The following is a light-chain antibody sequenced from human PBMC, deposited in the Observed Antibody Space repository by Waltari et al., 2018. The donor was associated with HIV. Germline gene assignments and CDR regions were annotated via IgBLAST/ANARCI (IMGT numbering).Light chain of an antibody. CDR3: QAWDTKTACV. Sequence: SYELTQPPSVSVSPGQTASITCSGDKLGDKYVSWDQQKSGQSPVLVIHEDTKRPSGIPERFSGSNSWNTATLTISGTQATDEADYFCQAWDTKTACVFGAGTKVTVL. J-gene: IGLJ1*01. CDR2: EDT. CDR1: KLGDKY. V-gene: IGLV3-1*01.